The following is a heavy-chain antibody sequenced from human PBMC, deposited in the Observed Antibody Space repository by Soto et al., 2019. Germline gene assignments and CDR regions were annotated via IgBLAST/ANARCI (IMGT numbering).Heavy chain of an antibody. CDR3: ASQKPEYSSQLSWFDP. CDR1: GGTFGSYA. CDR2: IIPVFVKP. Sequence: SVKVSCKTSGGTFGSYAISWVRQAPGQGLEWMGGIIPVFVKPNYAQKFQDRVTITADESTNTAYMELSSLRSDDTAVYYCASQKPEYSSQLSWFDPWGQGTLVTVSS. V-gene: IGHV1-69*13. J-gene: IGHJ5*02. D-gene: IGHD6-6*01.